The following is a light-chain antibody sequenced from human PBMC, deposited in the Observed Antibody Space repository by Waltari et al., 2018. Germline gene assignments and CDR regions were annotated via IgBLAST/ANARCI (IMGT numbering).Light chain of an antibody. Sequence: QSALTQPPSASGSPGQSVTISCTGSGSDFRDYDFVSWYQQPPGKAPKVILYEVSKGSFGVPDRFSCSKSGNTASLTVSGLQAEDEADYYCSSFAGRWIFGGGTKLTVL. CDR3: SSFAGRWI. CDR1: GSDFRDYDF. CDR2: EVS. V-gene: IGLV2-8*01. J-gene: IGLJ2*01.